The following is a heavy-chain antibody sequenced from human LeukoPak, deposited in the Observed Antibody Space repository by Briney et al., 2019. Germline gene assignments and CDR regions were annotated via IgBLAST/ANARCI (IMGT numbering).Heavy chain of an antibody. CDR3: ARGRSIPAAITPFDP. V-gene: IGHV4-34*01. J-gene: IGHJ5*02. CDR1: GGSFSGYY. D-gene: IGHD2-2*01. Sequence: SETLSLTCAVYGGSFSGYYWSWIRQRPGKGLEWNGEINHSGSTNYNPSLKSRVTISVDTSKNQFSLKLSSVSAADTAVYYCARGRSIPAAITPFDPWGQGTLVTVSS. CDR2: INHSGST.